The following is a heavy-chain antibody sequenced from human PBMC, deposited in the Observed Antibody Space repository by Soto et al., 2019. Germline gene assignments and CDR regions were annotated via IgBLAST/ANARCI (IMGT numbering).Heavy chain of an antibody. V-gene: IGHV1-18*04. CDR2: ISAYNGNT. CDR3: AREPNYFDY. Sequence: GASVKVSCKASGYTFTGYYMHWVRQAPGQGLEWMGWISAYNGNTKYAQKLQGRVTMTTDTSTSTAYMELRSLRSDDTAVYYCAREPNYFDYWGQGTLVTVSS. J-gene: IGHJ4*02. CDR1: GYTFTGYY.